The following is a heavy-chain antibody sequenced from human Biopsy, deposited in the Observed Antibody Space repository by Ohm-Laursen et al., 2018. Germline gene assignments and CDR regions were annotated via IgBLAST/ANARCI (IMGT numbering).Heavy chain of an antibody. CDR2: ISGGGTI. D-gene: IGHD4-23*01. CDR3: ARDTRWSPYSMDV. J-gene: IGHJ6*02. Sequence: SLRLSCAASGFSFSDYHMRWIRQAPGRGLGWVSYISGGGTIYYGDSMKGRVTISRDNAKNSLHLQMHSLRAEDTAVYYCARDTRWSPYSMDVWGQGTTVTVSS. CDR1: GFSFSDYH. V-gene: IGHV3-11*01.